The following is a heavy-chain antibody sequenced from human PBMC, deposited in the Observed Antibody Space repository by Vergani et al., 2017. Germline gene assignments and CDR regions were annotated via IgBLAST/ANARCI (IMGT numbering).Heavy chain of an antibody. CDR1: GFTFSSYA. V-gene: IGHV3-30-3*01. D-gene: IGHD2-21*01. CDR2: ISYDGSNK. Sequence: VQLLESGGGLVQPGGSLRLSCAASGFTFSSYAMSWVRQAPGKGLEWVAVISYDGSNKYYADSVKGRFTISRDNAKNSLYLQMNSLRAEDTAVYYCARGLVPDYWGQGTLVTVSS. J-gene: IGHJ4*02. CDR3: ARGLVPDY.